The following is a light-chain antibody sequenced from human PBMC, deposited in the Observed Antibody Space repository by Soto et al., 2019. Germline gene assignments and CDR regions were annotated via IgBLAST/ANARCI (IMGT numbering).Light chain of an antibody. CDR2: EVS. J-gene: IGLJ2*01. Sequence: QSALTQPASVSGSPGQSISISCTGTSSDDGSYNLVSWYQQHPGKAPKLMIYEVSKRPSGVSNRFSGSKSGNTASLTISGLQAEDEADYYCCSYAGSSTFDVVFGGGTKLTVL. V-gene: IGLV2-23*02. CDR3: CSYAGSSTFDVV. CDR1: SSDDGSYNL.